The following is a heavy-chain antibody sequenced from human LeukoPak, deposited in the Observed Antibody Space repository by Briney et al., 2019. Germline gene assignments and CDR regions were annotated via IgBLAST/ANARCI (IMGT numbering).Heavy chain of an antibody. V-gene: IGHV1-2*02. CDR1: GYTFTGYY. Sequence: ASVKVSCKASGYTFTGYYMHWVRQAPGQGLEWMGWINPNSGGTNYAQKFQGRVTMTRDTSISTAYMELSRLRSDDMAVYYCARDRTIFGVVILNWFDPWGQGTLVTVSS. J-gene: IGHJ5*02. CDR3: ARDRTIFGVVILNWFDP. D-gene: IGHD3-3*01. CDR2: INPNSGGT.